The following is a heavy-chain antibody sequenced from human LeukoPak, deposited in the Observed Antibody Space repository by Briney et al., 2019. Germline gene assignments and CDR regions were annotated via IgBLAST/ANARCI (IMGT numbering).Heavy chain of an antibody. Sequence: PSETLSLTCTVSGGSISSYYWSWIRQPAGKGVEWIGRIYTSGSTSYNPSLKSRVTISVDKSKNQFSLKLSSVTAADTAVYYCARASGQYYYDSSGYTSAEYFQHWGQGTLVTVSS. CDR2: IYTSGST. V-gene: IGHV4-4*07. J-gene: IGHJ1*01. D-gene: IGHD3-22*01. CDR1: GGSISSYY. CDR3: ARASGQYYYDSSGYTSAEYFQH.